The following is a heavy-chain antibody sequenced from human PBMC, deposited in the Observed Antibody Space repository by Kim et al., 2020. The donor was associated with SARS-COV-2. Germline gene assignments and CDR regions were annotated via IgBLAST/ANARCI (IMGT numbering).Heavy chain of an antibody. D-gene: IGHD3-22*01. Sequence: YADSVKGRFTISRDNSKNTLYLQMNSLRAEDTAIYYCARDYYDPAGWFDAWGQGTLVTVSS. CDR3: ARDYYDPAGWFDA. V-gene: IGHV3-23*01. J-gene: IGHJ5*02.